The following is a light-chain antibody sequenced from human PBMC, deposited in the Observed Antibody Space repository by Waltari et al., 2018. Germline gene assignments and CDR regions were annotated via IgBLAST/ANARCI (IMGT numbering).Light chain of an antibody. CDR2: DNG. Sequence: QSVLTQPPSVSAAPGQKVTIPCSGSSSNLAQTELSWYQQFPGTTPKLLMYDNGKRPSGIPERFSGSKSGTSANLDITGLQTGDEADYYCATWDDTLSAVVFGGGTKLSVL. CDR3: ATWDDTLSAVV. J-gene: IGLJ2*01. CDR1: SSNLAQTE. V-gene: IGLV1-51*01.